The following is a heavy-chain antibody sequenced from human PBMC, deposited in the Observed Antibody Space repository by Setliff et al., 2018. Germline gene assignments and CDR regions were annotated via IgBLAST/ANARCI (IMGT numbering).Heavy chain of an antibody. J-gene: IGHJ4*02. CDR1: GGSISSGSYY. V-gene: IGHV4-61*10. CDR3: RYWSGYYNNDY. Sequence: SETLSLTCAVSGGSISSGSYYWSWIRQPAGKGLEWIGEINDSGTTNYSPSLKSRVTISLDASTNQFSLKLRSVSAADTAVYYCRYWSGYYNNDYWGQGTLVTVSS. CDR2: INDSGTT. D-gene: IGHD3-3*01.